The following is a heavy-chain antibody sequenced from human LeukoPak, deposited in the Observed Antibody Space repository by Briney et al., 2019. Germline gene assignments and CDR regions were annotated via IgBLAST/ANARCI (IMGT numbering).Heavy chain of an antibody. J-gene: IGHJ2*01. V-gene: IGHV3-23*01. CDR1: GFTFSSYA. Sequence: GGSLRRTCAASGFTFSSYAMSWVRQAPGKGLEWVSAISGSGGSTYYADSVKGRFTISRDNSKNTLYLQMNSLRAEDTAVYYCAKEFLPGYSYGLHYDLWGRGTLVTVSS. CDR2: ISGSGGST. D-gene: IGHD5-18*01. CDR3: AKEFLPGYSYGLHYDL.